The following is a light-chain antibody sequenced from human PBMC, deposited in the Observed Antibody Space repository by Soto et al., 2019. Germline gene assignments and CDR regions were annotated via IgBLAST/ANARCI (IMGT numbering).Light chain of an antibody. Sequence: QYVLTQPASVSGSPGQSITISCTGTSSDVGGYNFVSWYQQHPGKVPKLMIFDVNRRPSGVSDRFSGSKSGNTASLTISGLQADDEGDYYCCSYTSSSTHVFGSGTKLTVL. V-gene: IGLV2-14*03. CDR2: DVN. J-gene: IGLJ1*01. CDR1: SSDVGGYNF. CDR3: CSYTSSSTHV.